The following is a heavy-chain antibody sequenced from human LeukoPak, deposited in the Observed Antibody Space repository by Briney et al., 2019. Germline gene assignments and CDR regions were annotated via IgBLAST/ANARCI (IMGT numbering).Heavy chain of an antibody. Sequence: GGSLRLSCAASGFTFTNFAMHWIRQAPGKGLEWVAVISNDERNKYYAGSVKGRFTIARDNAKNSLYLQMNSLRAEDTAVYYCARETSEAFDVWGQGTMVTVSS. CDR3: ARETSEAFDV. V-gene: IGHV3-30*04. J-gene: IGHJ3*01. CDR2: ISNDERNK. CDR1: GFTFTNFA.